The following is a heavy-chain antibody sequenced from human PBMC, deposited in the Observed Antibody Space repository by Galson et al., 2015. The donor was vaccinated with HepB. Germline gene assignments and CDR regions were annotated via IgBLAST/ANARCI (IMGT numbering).Heavy chain of an antibody. D-gene: IGHD6-13*01. CDR3: AKCSGSNWFLPHHFDS. V-gene: IGHV3-23*01. CDR2: ISGSGGST. CDR1: GFTFANYV. Sequence: SLRLSCAASGFTFANYVMNWVRQAPGKGLEWVSSISGSGGSTYYRGSFKGRFTISRDNSKKTVYLQMKSLRADDSAVYYCAKCSGSNWFLPHHFDSWGQGTLVTVSS. J-gene: IGHJ4*02.